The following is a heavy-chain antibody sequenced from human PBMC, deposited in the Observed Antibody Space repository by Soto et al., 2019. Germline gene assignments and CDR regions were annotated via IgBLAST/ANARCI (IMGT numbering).Heavy chain of an antibody. CDR3: ARRESQGPIDY. Sequence: QVQLQESGPGLVKPSDTLSLTCAVSGYSISSSNWWGWIRQPPGKGLEWIGYIYYSGTTYYNPSLQSRVTMSVDTSTDQFSLTLTSVTAVDTAVYYCARRESQGPIDYWGQGTLVTVSS. CDR1: GYSISSSNW. D-gene: IGHD1-26*01. J-gene: IGHJ4*02. CDR2: IYYSGTT. V-gene: IGHV4-28*01.